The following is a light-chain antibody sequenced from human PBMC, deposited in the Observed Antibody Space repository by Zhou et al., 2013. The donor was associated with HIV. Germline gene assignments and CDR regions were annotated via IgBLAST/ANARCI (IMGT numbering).Light chain of an antibody. CDR2: SAS. CDR3: QQVISYPLT. Sequence: DIQVTQSPSFLSASVGDRVTITCRASQGIRSYLGWYQQKPGKAPNLLIYSASTLQSGVPSRFSGSGSGTEFTLTISSLQPEDSATYYCQQVISYPLTFGGGTKVEIK. V-gene: IGKV1-9*01. J-gene: IGKJ4*01. CDR1: QGIRSY.